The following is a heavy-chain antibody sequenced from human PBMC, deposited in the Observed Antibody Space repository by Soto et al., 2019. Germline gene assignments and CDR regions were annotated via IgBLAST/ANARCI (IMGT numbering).Heavy chain of an antibody. CDR1: GFSFGTYV. D-gene: IGHD3-22*01. CDR3: AMTRLYDTGTNDYHRDALDI. CDR2: ISGSGGRV. Sequence: EVQLLESGGGMVEPRGSLKLSCAASGFSFGTYVMNWVRQAPGKGLEWVSGISGSGGRVYSADSVKGRFTISRDNSRNTLSLQMNSLRAEDTAIYYCAMTRLYDTGTNDYHRDALDIWGQGTQVLVSS. J-gene: IGHJ3*02. V-gene: IGHV3-23*01.